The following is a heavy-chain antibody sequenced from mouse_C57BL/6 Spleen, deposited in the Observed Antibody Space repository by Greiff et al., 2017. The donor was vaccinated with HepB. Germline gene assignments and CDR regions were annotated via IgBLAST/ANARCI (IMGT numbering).Heavy chain of an antibody. V-gene: IGHV1-50*01. J-gene: IGHJ3*01. CDR3: GRGESAPVAY. CDR1: GYTFTSYW. Sequence: QVQLQQPGAELVKPGASVKLSCKASGYTFTSYWMQWVKQRPGQGLEWIGEIDPSDSYTNYNQKFKGKATLTVDRSSSTAYMPLSSLTSEDSAVYCGGRGESAPVAYWGQGTLVTVSA. CDR2: IDPSDSYT.